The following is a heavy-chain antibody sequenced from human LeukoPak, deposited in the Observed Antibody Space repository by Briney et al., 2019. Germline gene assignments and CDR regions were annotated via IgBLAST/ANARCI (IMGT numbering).Heavy chain of an antibody. D-gene: IGHD6-13*01. CDR2: LYYSGST. V-gene: IGHV4-39*07. CDR1: GGSISSSSYY. J-gene: IGHJ6*02. Sequence: SEALTLTCTVSGGSISSSSYYWGWIRQPPGKGLEWIGSLYYSGSTYYNPSLKSRVTISVDTSKNQFSLKLSSMTAADTAVYYCARDRLVEQQLVAYYYGMDVWGQGTTVTVSS. CDR3: ARDRLVEQQLVAYYYGMDV.